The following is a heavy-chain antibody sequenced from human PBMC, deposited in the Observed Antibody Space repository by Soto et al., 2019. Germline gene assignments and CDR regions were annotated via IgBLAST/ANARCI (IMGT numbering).Heavy chain of an antibody. V-gene: IGHV4-39*01. CDR2: ISYSGNT. CDR1: GGSVSRSSYF. CDR3: ARQFSDTQFDP. D-gene: IGHD2-2*02. Sequence: PSETLSLTCTVSGGSVSRSSYFWGWIRQPPGKGLAWIGSISYSGNTFYNPSLNSRVTISVDTSKNQFSLKLTSVTAADTAVYYCARQFSDTQFDPWGQGTLVTVSS. J-gene: IGHJ5*02.